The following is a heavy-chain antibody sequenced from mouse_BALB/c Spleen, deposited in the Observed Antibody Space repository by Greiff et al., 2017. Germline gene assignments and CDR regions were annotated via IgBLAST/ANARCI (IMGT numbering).Heavy chain of an antibody. J-gene: IGHJ4*01. CDR1: GFTFSSYT. V-gene: IGHV5-6-4*01. D-gene: IGHD5-1*01. Sequence: KLMESGGGLVKPGGSLKLSCAASGFTFSSYTMSWVRQTPEKRLEWVATISSGGSYTYYPDSVKGRFTISRDNAKNTLYLQMSSLKSEDTAMYYCTTLTSYYAMDYWGQGTSVTVSS. CDR3: TTLTSYYAMDY. CDR2: ISSGGSYT.